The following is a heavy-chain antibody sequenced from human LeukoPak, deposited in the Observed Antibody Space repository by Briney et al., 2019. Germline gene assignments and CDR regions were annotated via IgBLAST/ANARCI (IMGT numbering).Heavy chain of an antibody. CDR2: IIPIFGTA. CDR1: GGTFSSYA. V-gene: IGHV1-69*13. CDR3: ARSFGYCSSTSCYSYFDY. J-gene: IGHJ4*02. Sequence: RASVKVSCKASGGTFSSYAISWVRLAPGQGLEWMGGIIPIFGTANYAQKFQGRVTITADESTSTAYVELSSLRSEDTAVYYCARSFGYCSSTSCYSYFDYWGQGTLVTASS. D-gene: IGHD2-2*02.